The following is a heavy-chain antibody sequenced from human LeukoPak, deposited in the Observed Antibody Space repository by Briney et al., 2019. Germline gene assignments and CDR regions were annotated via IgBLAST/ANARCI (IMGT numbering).Heavy chain of an antibody. J-gene: IGHJ4*02. D-gene: IGHD3-16*01. Sequence: PGRSLRLSCAASGFTFDDYAMHWVRQPPGKGLEWVGRIRNRARDYTTEYAASVEGRFTVSRDDSKNSLYLQMNSLKTEDTAVYYCAKAEIDYDPFDYWGQGTLVTVSS. CDR1: GFTFDDYA. CDR2: IRNRARDYTT. V-gene: IGHV3-72*01. CDR3: AKAEIDYDPFDY.